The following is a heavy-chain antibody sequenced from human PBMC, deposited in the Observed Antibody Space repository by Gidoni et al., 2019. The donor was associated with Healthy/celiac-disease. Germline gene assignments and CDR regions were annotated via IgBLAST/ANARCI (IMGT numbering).Heavy chain of an antibody. CDR2: IRYDGSNK. V-gene: IGHV3-30*02. J-gene: IGHJ3*02. D-gene: IGHD4-17*01. CDR1: GFTFSSYG. CDR3: AKDPQEYGDYGDAFDI. Sequence: QVQLVESGGGVVQPGGSLRLSCAASGFTFSSYGMHWVRQAPGKGLEWVAFIRYDGSNKYYADSVKGRFTISRDNSKNTLYLQMNSLRAEDTAVYYCAKDPQEYGDYGDAFDIWGQGTMVTVSS.